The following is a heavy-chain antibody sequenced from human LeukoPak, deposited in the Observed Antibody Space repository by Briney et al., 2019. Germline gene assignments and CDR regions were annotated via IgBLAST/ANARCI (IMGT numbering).Heavy chain of an antibody. CDR3: ARDHRGYSDSTHDAFDI. D-gene: IGHD4-11*01. CDR2: IYSGGST. CDR1: GFMFSGYG. J-gene: IGHJ3*02. V-gene: IGHV3-53*01. Sequence: AGGSLRLSCAPSGFMFSGYGMHWVRQAPGKGLEWVSVIYSGGSTYYADSAKGRFTISRDNSKNTLYLQMNSLRAEDTAVYYCARDHRGYSDSTHDAFDIWGQGTMVTVSS.